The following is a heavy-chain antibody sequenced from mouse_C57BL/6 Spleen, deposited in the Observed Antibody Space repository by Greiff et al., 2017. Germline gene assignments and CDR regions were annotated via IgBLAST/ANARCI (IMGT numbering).Heavy chain of an antibody. CDR1: GYAFSSSW. D-gene: IGHD1-1*01. J-gene: IGHJ2*01. CDR2: IYPGDGDT. V-gene: IGHV1-82*01. Sequence: LVESGPELVKPGASVKISCKASGYAFSSSWMNWVKQRPGKGLEWIGRIYPGDGDTNYNGKFKGKATLTADKSSSTAYMQLSSLTSEDSAVYFCAREYYGSSYYFDYWGQGTTLTVSS. CDR3: AREYYGSSYYFDY.